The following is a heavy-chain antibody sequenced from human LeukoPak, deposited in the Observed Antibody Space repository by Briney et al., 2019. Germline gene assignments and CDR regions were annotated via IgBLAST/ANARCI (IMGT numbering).Heavy chain of an antibody. CDR3: WGLPGSWDYYYYMDV. CDR1: GGSISSGSYY. V-gene: IGHV4-61*02. CDR2: IHTSGNT. J-gene: IGHJ6*03. D-gene: IGHD6-13*01. Sequence: SQTLSLTCSVSGGSISSGSYYWSWIRQPAENGLEWIGRIHTSGNTNYNPSLKSRVTISVDRSKNQFSLKLSSVTAADTAVYYCWGLPGSWDYYYYMDVWGKGTTVTVSS.